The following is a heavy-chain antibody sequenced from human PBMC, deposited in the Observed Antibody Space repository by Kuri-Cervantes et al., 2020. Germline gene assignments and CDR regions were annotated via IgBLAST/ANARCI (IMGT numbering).Heavy chain of an antibody. CDR2: IHYSGST. D-gene: IGHD6-13*01. J-gene: IGHJ4*02. CDR1: GGSFSGYY. Sequence: GSLRLSCAVYGGSFSGYYWSWIRQPPGKGLEWIGYIHYSGSTNHNPSLKSRVTISVDTSENQFSLKLSSVTAADMAVYYCARDISSRGSFDYWGQGTLVTVSS. V-gene: IGHV4-59*01. CDR3: ARDISSRGSFDY.